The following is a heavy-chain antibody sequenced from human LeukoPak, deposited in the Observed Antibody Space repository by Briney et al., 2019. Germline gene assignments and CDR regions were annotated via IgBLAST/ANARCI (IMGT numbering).Heavy chain of an antibody. J-gene: IGHJ4*02. CDR2: INPTSGGT. V-gene: IGHV1-2*02. CDR3: ARDLGVTTETSLVY. Sequence: AASVKVSCKASGYTFTDYYIHWVRQAPGQGLEWMGWINPTSGGTNSAQKFQGRFTMTRDTSIRTAYMELSRLRSDDTAVYYCARDLGVTTETSLVYWGQGTLVTASS. CDR1: GYTFTDYY. D-gene: IGHD4-11*01.